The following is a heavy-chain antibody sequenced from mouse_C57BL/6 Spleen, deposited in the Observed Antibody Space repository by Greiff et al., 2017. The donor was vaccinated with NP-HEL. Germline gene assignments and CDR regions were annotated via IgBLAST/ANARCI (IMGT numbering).Heavy chain of an antibody. J-gene: IGHJ4*01. CDR1: GYTFTSYW. D-gene: IGHD1-1*01. CDR3: ARGIYYYGSSYPYYAMDY. Sequence: QVQLQQPGAEIVKPGASVKMSCKASGYTFTSYWITWVKQRPGQGLEWIGDIYPGSGSTNYNEKFKSKATLTVDTSSSTAYMQLSSLTSEDSAVYYCARGIYYYGSSYPYYAMDYWGQGTSVTVSS. CDR2: IYPGSGST. V-gene: IGHV1-55*01.